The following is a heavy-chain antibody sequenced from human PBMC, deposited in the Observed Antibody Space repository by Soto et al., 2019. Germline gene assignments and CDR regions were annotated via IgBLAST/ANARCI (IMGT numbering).Heavy chain of an antibody. J-gene: IGHJ2*01. D-gene: IGHD1-1*01. CDR1: GYTLSELS. V-gene: IGHV1-24*01. CDR3: VTGVFELGRPKFFDL. CDR2: FDPDDGEDGET. Sequence: QVQLVQSGAEVKKPGASVKVSCRVSGYTLSELSMHWVRQTPGKGLEWMGGFDPDDGEDGETIYAHTFQGRVTMTEDTSTDTVYMELSSLRSEDTAVYYCVTGVFELGRPKFFDLWGRGTLVTVSS.